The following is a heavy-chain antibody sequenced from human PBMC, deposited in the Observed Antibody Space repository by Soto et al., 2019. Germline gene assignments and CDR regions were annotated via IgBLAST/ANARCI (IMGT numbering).Heavy chain of an antibody. CDR3: ARGLRARYYGMEV. V-gene: IGHV3-21*01. D-gene: IGHD5-12*01. CDR1: VFTFNSYS. CDR2: ISSSSSYI. J-gene: IGHJ6*01. Sequence: PVGSLRLSCASSVFTFNSYSMNWVRHSPGKGLEWVSSISSSSSYIYYADSVKGRFIISRDNAKNSLYLQMNSLRAEDTGVFYCARGLRARYYGMEVLGQGTTVNVSS.